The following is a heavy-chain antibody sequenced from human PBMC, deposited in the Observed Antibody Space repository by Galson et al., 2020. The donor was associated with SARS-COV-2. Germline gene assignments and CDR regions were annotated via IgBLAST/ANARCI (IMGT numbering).Heavy chain of an antibody. CDR2: IYHSVST. V-gene: IGHV4-4*02. D-gene: IGHD2-2*02. CDR1: GGSISSSNW. J-gene: IGHJ5*02. Sequence: SQTLSLTCAVSGGSISSSNWWSWVRQPPGKGLEWIGEIYHSVSTNYNPSLKSRVTISVDKSKNQFSLKLSSVTAADTAVYYCAREYCSSTSCYRDWFDPWGQGTLVTVSS. CDR3: AREYCSSTSCYRDWFDP.